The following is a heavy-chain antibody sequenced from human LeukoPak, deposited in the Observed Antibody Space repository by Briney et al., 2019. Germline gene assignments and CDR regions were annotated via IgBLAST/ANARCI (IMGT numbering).Heavy chain of an antibody. Sequence: GGSLGLSCAASGFTFSSYAMSWVRQAPGKGLEWVSAISGSGSSTYYADSVKGRFTISRDNSKNTLYLQMNSLRAEDTAVYYCAKSSWYSISYFDYWGQGTLVTVSS. D-gene: IGHD6-13*01. V-gene: IGHV3-23*01. CDR2: ISGSGSST. J-gene: IGHJ4*02. CDR1: GFTFSSYA. CDR3: AKSSWYSISYFDY.